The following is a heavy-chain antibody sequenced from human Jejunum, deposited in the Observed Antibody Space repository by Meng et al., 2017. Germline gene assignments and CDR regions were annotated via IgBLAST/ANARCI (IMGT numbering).Heavy chain of an antibody. J-gene: IGHJ3*02. V-gene: IGHV3-49*04. CDR3: TRDYFGGTHYGPGVFDI. D-gene: IGHD1-26*01. Sequence: GESLKISCTASGFTFGDYVMNWVRQAPGKGLEWVGFIRTKTYSGTTEYAASVKGRFTISRDDSKSIAYLQMYSLKTEDTAVYYCTRDYFGGTHYGPGVFDIWGQGTMVTVSS. CDR2: IRTKTYSGTT. CDR1: GFTFGDYV.